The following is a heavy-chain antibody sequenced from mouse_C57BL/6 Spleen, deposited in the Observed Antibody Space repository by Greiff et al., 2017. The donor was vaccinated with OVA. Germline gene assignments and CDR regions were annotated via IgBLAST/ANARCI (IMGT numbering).Heavy chain of an antibody. D-gene: IGHD1-1*01. CDR2: IDPSDSYT. J-gene: IGHJ1*03. V-gene: IGHV1-69*01. CDR1: GYTFTSYW. CDR3: ARSLPTTVVATGYFDV. Sequence: QVHVKQPGAELVMPGASVKLSCKASGYTFTSYWMHWVKQRPGQGLEWIGEIDPSDSYTNYNQKFKGKSTLTVDKSSSTAYMQLSSLTSEDSAVDYCARSLPTTVVATGYFDVWGTGTTVTVSS.